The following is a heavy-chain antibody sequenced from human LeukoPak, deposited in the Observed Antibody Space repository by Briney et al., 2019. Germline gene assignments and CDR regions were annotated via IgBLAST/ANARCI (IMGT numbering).Heavy chain of an antibody. CDR3: ARDSPFLVPGTGDAFDI. CDR1: GYTFTTFG. V-gene: IGHV1-18*01. CDR2: ISAYRGKT. J-gene: IGHJ3*02. D-gene: IGHD3-3*01. Sequence: ASVKVSCNSSGYTFTTFGISWVRQAPGPGHEWMGWISAYRGKTNLAQRVHGRVILTTEASTSTAYMELRSLRSDDTAIYFCARDSPFLVPGTGDAFDIWGQGTMVSVSS.